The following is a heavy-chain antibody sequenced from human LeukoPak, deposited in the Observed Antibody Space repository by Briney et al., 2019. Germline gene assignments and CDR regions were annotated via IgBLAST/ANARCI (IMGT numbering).Heavy chain of an antibody. CDR1: GGSFSGYY. CDR3: ARGWGRGYSSTTYYFDY. Sequence: PSETLSLTCAVYGGSFSGYYWSWIRQLPGKGLEWIGEINHSGSTNYNPSLKSRVTISVDTSKNQFSLKLSSVTAADTAVYYCARGWGRGYSSTTYYFDYWGQGTLVTVSS. J-gene: IGHJ4*02. CDR2: INHSGST. D-gene: IGHD6-13*01. V-gene: IGHV4-34*01.